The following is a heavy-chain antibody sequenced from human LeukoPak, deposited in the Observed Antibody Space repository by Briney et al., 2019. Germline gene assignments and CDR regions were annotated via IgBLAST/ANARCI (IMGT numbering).Heavy chain of an antibody. V-gene: IGHV3-23*01. CDR3: AKGGQGVVPAAIAY. Sequence: GGSLRLSCAVSGFTFSSYAMSWVRQAPGKGLEWVSAISGSGGSTYYADSVKGRFTISRDNSKNTLYLQMNSLRAEDTAVYYCAKGGQGVVPAAIAYWGQGTLVTVSS. CDR1: GFTFSSYA. D-gene: IGHD2-2*01. CDR2: ISGSGGST. J-gene: IGHJ4*02.